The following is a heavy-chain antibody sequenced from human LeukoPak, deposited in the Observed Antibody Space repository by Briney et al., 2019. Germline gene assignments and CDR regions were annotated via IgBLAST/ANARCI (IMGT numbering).Heavy chain of an antibody. D-gene: IGHD3-10*01. CDR3: GRALLGGSDIYTPFSY. CDR2: FDPGDAET. V-gene: IGHV1-24*01. J-gene: IGHJ4*02. CDR1: GYSLTELS. Sequence: GASVKVSCKVSGYSLTELSMHWVRQTLGKGLEWMGAFDPGDAETIYAQKFQGRVTLTEDTSTSTAYMELRSLRSDDTAVYYYGRALLGGSDIYTPFSYWGQGTLVTVSS.